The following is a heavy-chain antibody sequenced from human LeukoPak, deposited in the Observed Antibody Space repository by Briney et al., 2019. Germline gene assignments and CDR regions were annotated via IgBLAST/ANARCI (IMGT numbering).Heavy chain of an antibody. J-gene: IGHJ4*02. Sequence: SETLSLTCAVYGGSFSGYYWSWIRQPPGKGLEWIGEINHSGSTNYNPSLKSRVTISVDTSKNQFSLKLNSVTAADTAVYYCARQDYDILTGYLALDYWGQGTLVTVSS. CDR2: INHSGST. D-gene: IGHD3-9*01. V-gene: IGHV4-34*01. CDR3: ARQDYDILTGYLALDY. CDR1: GGSFSGYY.